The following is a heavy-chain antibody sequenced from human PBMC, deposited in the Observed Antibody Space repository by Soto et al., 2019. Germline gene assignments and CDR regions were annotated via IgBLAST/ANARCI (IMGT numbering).Heavy chain of an antibody. CDR1: GFTFSDYY. V-gene: IGHV3-11*01. D-gene: IGHD1-20*01. Sequence: LRLSCAASGFTFSDYYMSWIRQAPGKGLKWVSYISSRGSTIYYADSVKGRFTISRDNAKNSLYLQMNSLRAEDTAGYSCARSNNHFKYDYCGQGTLVTVSS. CDR3: ARSNNHFKYDY. J-gene: IGHJ4*02. CDR2: ISSRGSTI.